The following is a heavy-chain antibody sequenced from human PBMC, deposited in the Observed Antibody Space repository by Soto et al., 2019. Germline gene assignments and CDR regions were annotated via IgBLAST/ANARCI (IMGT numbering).Heavy chain of an antibody. CDR1: GYSFTSYW. D-gene: IGHD5-18*01. CDR2: IDPSDSYT. V-gene: IGHV5-10-1*01. J-gene: IGHJ6*02. Sequence: VESLKISCKGSGYSFTSYWISWVRQMPEKGLEWMGRIDPSDSYTNYSPSFQGHVTISADKSISTAYLQWSSLKASDTAMYYCARTSMQSRGFSYGHGGMDVWGQGTTVTVSS. CDR3: ARTSMQSRGFSYGHGGMDV.